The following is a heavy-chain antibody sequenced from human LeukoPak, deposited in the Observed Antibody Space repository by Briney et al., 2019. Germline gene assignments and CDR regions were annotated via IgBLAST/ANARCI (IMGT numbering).Heavy chain of an antibody. V-gene: IGHV4-59*08. D-gene: IGHD6-19*01. CDR3: ARRLAVTGRYYFDY. CDR2: VYYNGIT. J-gene: IGHJ4*02. CDR1: VDSISTYY. Sequence: PSETLSLTCFVSVDSISTYYWTWIRQPPGKGLEWIGFVYYNGITKYNPSLQSRVTISVATSKNQFSLKLNSVTAADTAVYYCARRLAVTGRYYFDYWGQGGLVTVSS.